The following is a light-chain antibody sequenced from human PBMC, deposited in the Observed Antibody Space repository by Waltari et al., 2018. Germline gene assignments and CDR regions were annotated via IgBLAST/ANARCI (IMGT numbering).Light chain of an antibody. CDR3: QQYYNSPLT. V-gene: IGKV4-1*01. Sequence: DIVMTQSPDSLAVSLGERATINCKYSQSVLYSSNNKNYLAWSHQKPGQPPKLYIYWASTRESGVPDRFSGSGSGTDFTLTISSLQAEDVAVYYCQQYYNSPLTFGGGTKLEIK. CDR2: WAS. J-gene: IGKJ4*01. CDR1: QSVLYSSNNKNY.